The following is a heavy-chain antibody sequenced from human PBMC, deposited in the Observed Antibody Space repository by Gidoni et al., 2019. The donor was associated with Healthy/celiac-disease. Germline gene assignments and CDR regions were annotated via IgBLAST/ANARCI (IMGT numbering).Heavy chain of an antibody. CDR2: IYHSGST. CDR1: GYSISSGYY. D-gene: IGHD3-10*01. CDR3: ARLGSGGSGSYSDY. Sequence: QVQLQESGPGLVKPSETLSLTCAVSGYSISSGYYWGWIRQPPGKGLEWIGSIYHSGSTYYNPSLKSRVTISVDTSKNQFSLKLSSVTAADTAVYYCARLGSGGSGSYSDYWGQGTLVTVSS. J-gene: IGHJ4*02. V-gene: IGHV4-38-2*01.